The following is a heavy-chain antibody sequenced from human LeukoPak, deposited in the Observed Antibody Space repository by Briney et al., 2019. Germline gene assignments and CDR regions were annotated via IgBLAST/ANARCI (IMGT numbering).Heavy chain of an antibody. Sequence: SETLSLTCTVSGGSISSGDYYWSWIRQPPGKGLEWIGYIYYSGSTYSNPSLKSRVTISVDTSKNQFSLKLSSVTAADTAVYYCARDRYYYDSSGYDYWYFDLWGRGTLVTVSS. CDR1: GGSISSGDYY. J-gene: IGHJ2*01. CDR2: IYYSGST. CDR3: ARDRYYYDSSGYDYWYFDL. V-gene: IGHV4-30-4*08. D-gene: IGHD3-22*01.